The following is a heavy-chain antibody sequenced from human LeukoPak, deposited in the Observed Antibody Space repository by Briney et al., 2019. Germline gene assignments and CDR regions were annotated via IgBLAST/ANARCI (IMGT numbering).Heavy chain of an antibody. Sequence: GGSLRLSCAASGFTFSSYWMSWVRQAPEKGLEWVANIKQDGSEKYYVDSVKGRFTISRDNAKNSLYLQMNSLRAEDTAVYYCARTYYDFWSGYSNFDYWGQGTLVTVSS. J-gene: IGHJ4*02. CDR2: IKQDGSEK. V-gene: IGHV3-7*01. D-gene: IGHD3-3*01. CDR1: GFTFSSYW. CDR3: ARTYYDFWSGYSNFDY.